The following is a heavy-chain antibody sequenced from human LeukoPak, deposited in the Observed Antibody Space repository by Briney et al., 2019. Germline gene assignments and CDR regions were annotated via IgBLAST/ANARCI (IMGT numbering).Heavy chain of an antibody. V-gene: IGHV4-61*02. CDR3: ARAYYYDSSGYYSIFDY. J-gene: IGHJ4*02. D-gene: IGHD3-22*01. Sequence: SQTLSLTCTVSGGSISSGSYYWSWIRQPAGKGLEWIGRIYTSGSTDYNPSLKSRVTISVDTSKNQFSLKLSSVTAADTAVYYCARAYYYDSSGYYSIFDYWGQGTLVTVSS. CDR1: GGSISSGSYY. CDR2: IYTSGST.